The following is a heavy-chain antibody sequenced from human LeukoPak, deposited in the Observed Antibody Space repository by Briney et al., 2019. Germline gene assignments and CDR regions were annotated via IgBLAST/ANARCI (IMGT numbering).Heavy chain of an antibody. V-gene: IGHV4-4*07. J-gene: IGHJ4*02. Sequence: SETLSLTCTVSGGSISSYYWSWIRQPAGKGLEWIGRIHNSGSTNYNPSLKSRVTMSVDTSKNQFTLKLSSVTAADTAVYYCARDQYYYDSSGYYRFDSWGQGTLVTVSS. CDR3: ARDQYYYDSSGYYRFDS. CDR2: IHNSGST. CDR1: GGSISSYY. D-gene: IGHD3-22*01.